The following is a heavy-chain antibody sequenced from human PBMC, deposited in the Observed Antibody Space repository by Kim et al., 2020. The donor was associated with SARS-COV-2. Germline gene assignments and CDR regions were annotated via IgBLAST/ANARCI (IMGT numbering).Heavy chain of an antibody. J-gene: IGHJ4*02. CDR1: GGSISSSSYY. CDR3: ARAEYDFWSGYYTGLAFDH. Sequence: SETLSLTCTVSGGSISSSSYYWGWIRQPPGKGLEWIGSIYYSGSTYYNPSLKSRVTISVDTSKNQFSLKLSSVTAADTAVYYCARAEYDFWSGYYTGLAFDHWGQGTLVTVSS. D-gene: IGHD3-3*01. CDR2: IYYSGST. V-gene: IGHV4-39*07.